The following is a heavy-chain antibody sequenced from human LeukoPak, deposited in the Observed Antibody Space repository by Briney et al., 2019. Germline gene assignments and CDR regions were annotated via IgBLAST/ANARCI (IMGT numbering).Heavy chain of an antibody. CDR3: ARAQSYSSSWYDY. Sequence: SQTLSLTCTVSGGSISSVGYYWSWIRQHPGKGLEWIGYIYYSGSTYYNPSLKSRVTISVDTSRNQFSLKLSSVTAADTAVYYCARAQSYSSSWYDYWGQGTLVTVSS. V-gene: IGHV4-31*03. CDR2: IYYSGST. CDR1: GGSISSVGYY. J-gene: IGHJ4*02. D-gene: IGHD6-13*01.